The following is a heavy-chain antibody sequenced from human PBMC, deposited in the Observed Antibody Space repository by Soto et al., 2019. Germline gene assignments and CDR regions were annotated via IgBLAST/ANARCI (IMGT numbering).Heavy chain of an antibody. V-gene: IGHV3-48*02. D-gene: IGHD3-10*01. J-gene: IGHJ6*02. CDR3: ASKGGYATTPMVRGVSPYYYYGMDV. Sequence: GGSLRLSCAASGFTFSSYSMNWVRQAPGKGLEWVSYISSSSSTIYYADSVKGRFTISRDNAKNSLYLQMNSLRDEDTAVYYCASKGGYATTPMVRGVSPYYYYGMDVWGQGTTVTVSS. CDR2: ISSSSSTI. CDR1: GFTFSSYS.